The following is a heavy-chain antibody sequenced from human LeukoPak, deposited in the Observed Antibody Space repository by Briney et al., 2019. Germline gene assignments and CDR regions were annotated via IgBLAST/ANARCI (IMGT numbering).Heavy chain of an antibody. CDR2: INPNSGGT. CDR1: GYTFTSYY. CDR3: ARVYIAAKPTIFDY. D-gene: IGHD6-13*01. J-gene: IGHJ4*02. V-gene: IGHV1-2*02. Sequence: GASVKVSCKASGYTFTSYYMHWVRQAPGQGLEWMGWINPNSGGTNYAQKFQGRVTMTRDTSISTAYMELSRLRSDDTAVYYCARVYIAAKPTIFDYWGQGTLVTVSS.